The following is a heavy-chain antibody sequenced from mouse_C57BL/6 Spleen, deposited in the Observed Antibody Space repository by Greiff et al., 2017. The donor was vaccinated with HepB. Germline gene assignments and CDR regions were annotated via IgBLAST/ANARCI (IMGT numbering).Heavy chain of an antibody. Sequence: VQLQQSGAELVRPGASVKLSCTASGFNIKDDYMHWVKQRPEQGLEWIGWIDPENGDTEYASKFQGKATITADTSSTTAYLQLSSLTSEDTAVYYCTTYYGNYVGWFAYWGQGTLVTVSA. D-gene: IGHD2-1*01. J-gene: IGHJ3*01. CDR1: GFNIKDDY. V-gene: IGHV14-4*01. CDR3: TTYYGNYVGWFAY. CDR2: IDPENGDT.